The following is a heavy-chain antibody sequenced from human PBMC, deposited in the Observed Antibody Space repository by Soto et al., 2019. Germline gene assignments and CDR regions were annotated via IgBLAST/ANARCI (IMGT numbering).Heavy chain of an antibody. CDR3: ARVYCTNGVCYELDY. J-gene: IGHJ4*02. CDR2: IYYSGST. D-gene: IGHD2-8*01. V-gene: IGHV4-30-4*01. CDR1: GGSISSGDYY. Sequence: SETLSLTCTVSGGSISSGDYYWSWIRQPPGKGLEWIGYIYYSGSTYYNPSLKSRVTISVDTSKNQFSLKLNSVTAADTAVYYCARVYCTNGVCYELDYWGQGTXVTVSS.